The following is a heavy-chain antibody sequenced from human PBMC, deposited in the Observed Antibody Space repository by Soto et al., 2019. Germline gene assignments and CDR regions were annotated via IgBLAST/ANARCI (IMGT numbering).Heavy chain of an antibody. CDR1: GGSVSSGSYY. V-gene: IGHV4-61*01. J-gene: IGHJ4*02. Sequence: QVQLQESGPGLVKPSETLSLTCTVSGGSVSSGSYYWSWIRQPPGKGLEWIGYIYYSGSTNYNPSLKSRVTISGDTSKNQCSLKLSSVTAADTAVYYCARSVDTAMVLDYWGQGTLVTVSS. D-gene: IGHD5-18*01. CDR3: ARSVDTAMVLDY. CDR2: IYYSGST.